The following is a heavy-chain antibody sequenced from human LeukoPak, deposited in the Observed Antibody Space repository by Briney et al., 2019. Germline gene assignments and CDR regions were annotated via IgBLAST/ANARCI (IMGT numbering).Heavy chain of an antibody. D-gene: IGHD6-19*01. CDR3: ARVVGYSSGWSAGY. CDR2: INPNSGGT. V-gene: IGHV1-2*02. CDR1: GYTFTGYY. J-gene: IGHJ4*02. Sequence: ASVTVSCKASGYTFTGYYMHWVRQAPGQGLEGMGWINPNSGGTNYAQKFQGRVTMTRDTSISTAHMELSRLRSDDTAVYYCARVVGYSSGWSAGYWGQGTLVTVSS.